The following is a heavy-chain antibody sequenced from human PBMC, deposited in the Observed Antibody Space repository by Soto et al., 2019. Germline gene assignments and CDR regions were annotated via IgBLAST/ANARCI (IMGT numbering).Heavy chain of an antibody. V-gene: IGHV5-51*01. Sequence: GASLKISCKGSGYSFTSYWIGWVRQMPGKGLEWMGIIYPGDSDTRYSPSFQGQVTISADKSISTAYLQWSSLKASDTAMYYCARNVGLISDDVDGYAVVGYWGRGSVVTVS. D-gene: IGHD3-16*01. CDR2: IYPGDSDT. CDR1: GYSFTSYW. J-gene: IGHJ4*01. CDR3: ARNVGLISDDVDGYAVVGY.